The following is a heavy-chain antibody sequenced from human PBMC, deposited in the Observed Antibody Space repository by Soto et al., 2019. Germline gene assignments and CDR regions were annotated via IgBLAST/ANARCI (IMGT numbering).Heavy chain of an antibody. J-gene: IGHJ5*02. Sequence: SEALSLTCTVSGGSISSSSYYWGWIRQPPGKGLEWIGSIYYSGSTYYNPSLKSRVTISVDTSKNQFSLKLSSVTAADTAVYYCARPRGKSDWFDPWGQGTLVTVSS. CDR1: GGSISSSSYY. CDR3: ARPRGKSDWFDP. V-gene: IGHV4-39*01. CDR2: IYYSGST.